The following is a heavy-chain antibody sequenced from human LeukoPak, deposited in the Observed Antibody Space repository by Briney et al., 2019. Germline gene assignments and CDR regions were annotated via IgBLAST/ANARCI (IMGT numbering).Heavy chain of an antibody. J-gene: IGHJ4*02. V-gene: IGHV4-34*01. D-gene: IGHD2-21*02. CDR2: INENGRT. Sequence: PSETLSLTCAVHGGSLSGLSWNWIRQSPGKGLEWIGEINENGRTDYNPSPKNRVTISVDTSKNQFSPKLTSVTAADTAVYFCGNRPDMSCRGGYCHVIDYWGQGTLVTVSS. CDR1: GGSLSGLS. CDR3: GNRPDMSCRGGYCHVIDY.